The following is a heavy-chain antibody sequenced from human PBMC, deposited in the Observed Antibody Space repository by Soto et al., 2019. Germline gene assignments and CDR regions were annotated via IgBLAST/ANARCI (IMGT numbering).Heavy chain of an antibody. CDR1: GYTFPSYY. V-gene: IGHV1-46*01. Sequence: ASVKVSCKASGYTFPSYYMHWVRQAPGQGLEWMGIINPSNSTTYAQKFQGRVTMTRDTSTSTVYMELSSLRAEDTAVYYCARPTYYYDSSGPPAYWGQGTLVTVSS. J-gene: IGHJ4*02. CDR3: ARPTYYYDSSGPPAY. CDR2: INPSNST. D-gene: IGHD3-22*01.